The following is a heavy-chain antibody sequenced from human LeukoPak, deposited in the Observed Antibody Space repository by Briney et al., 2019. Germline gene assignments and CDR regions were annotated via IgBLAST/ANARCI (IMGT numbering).Heavy chain of an antibody. CDR2: INAGNGNT. CDR1: EYTFTNYA. V-gene: IGHV1-3*01. Sequence: ASVKVSCKASEYTFTNYAMHWVRQAPGQRLEWMGWINAGNGNTKYSQKFQGRVAITRDTSASTAYMELSSLRSEDTAVYYCARYTTTRDFDIWGQGTMVTVSS. CDR3: ARYTTTRDFDI. D-gene: IGHD1-1*01. J-gene: IGHJ3*02.